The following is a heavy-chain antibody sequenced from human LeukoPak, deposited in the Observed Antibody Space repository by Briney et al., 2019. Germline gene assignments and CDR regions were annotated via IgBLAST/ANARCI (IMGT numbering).Heavy chain of an antibody. V-gene: IGHV4-4*09. D-gene: IGHD2/OR15-2a*01. J-gene: IGHJ4*02. CDR2: IYNSGST. Sequence: PSETLSLTCTVSGGSISSYYWSWLRQPPGEGLEWIGYIYNSGSTNYNPSLKSRVTISLDTSNNQFSLKLSSVTAAHTAVYYCARGDFYRYYFDYWGQGTLVTVSS. CDR1: GGSISSYY. CDR3: ARGDFYRYYFDY.